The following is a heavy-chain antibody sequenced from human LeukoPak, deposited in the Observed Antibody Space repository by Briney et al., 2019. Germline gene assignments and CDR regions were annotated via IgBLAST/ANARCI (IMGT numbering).Heavy chain of an antibody. D-gene: IGHD3-16*01. Sequence: GGSLRLSCAASGFTFSSYAMHWVRQAPGKGLEYVSAMSSNGGSTYYANSVKGRFTISRDNSKNTLYLQMGSLRAEDMAVYYCARDLSPYYAYVWGTPSLTNWFAPWGQGTLVTVSS. J-gene: IGHJ5*02. CDR1: GFTFSSYA. CDR3: ARDLSPYYAYVWGTPSLTNWFAP. V-gene: IGHV3-64*01. CDR2: MSSNGGST.